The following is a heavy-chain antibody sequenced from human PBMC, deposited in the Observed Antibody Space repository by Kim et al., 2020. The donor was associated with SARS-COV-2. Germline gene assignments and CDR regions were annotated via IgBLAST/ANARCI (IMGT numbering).Heavy chain of an antibody. V-gene: IGHV4-4*02. CDR1: GGSISSSNW. CDR3: ARVPSAFDCSGGRCYSAGVRDAFDI. D-gene: IGHD2-15*01. CDR2: IYHSGST. Sequence: SETLSLTCAVSGGSISSSNWWSWVRQPPGKGLEWIGEIYHSGSTNYNPSLKSRVTISVDKSKNQFSLKLSSVTAADTAVYYCARVPSAFDCSGGRCYSAGVRDAFDIWGQGTMVTVSS. J-gene: IGHJ3*02.